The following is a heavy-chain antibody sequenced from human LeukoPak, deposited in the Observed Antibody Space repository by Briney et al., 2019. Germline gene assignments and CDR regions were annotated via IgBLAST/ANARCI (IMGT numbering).Heavy chain of an antibody. V-gene: IGHV4-39*01. CDR1: GGSITSSSFY. CDR2: IYYDGST. CDR3: ARQGAGYNWFDP. J-gene: IGHJ5*02. Sequence: PSETLSLTCTVSGGSITSSSFYWGWIRQPPGKGLEWIGSIYYDGSTYYNPSLKSRVTISVDTSKTRFSLKLSSVTAADTAVYYCARQGAGYNWFDPWGQGTLVTVSS.